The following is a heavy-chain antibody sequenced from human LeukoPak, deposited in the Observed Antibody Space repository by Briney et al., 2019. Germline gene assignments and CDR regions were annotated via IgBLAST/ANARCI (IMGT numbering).Heavy chain of an antibody. D-gene: IGHD7-27*01. CDR1: GFAFSSNW. Sequence: GGSLRLSCAASGFAFSSNWMHWVRQTPGKGLVWVSHINSGGSGTSYADSVEGRFTISRDNAKNTLYLQMNSLKGEDTAVYYCATSLGPLAEYWGRGTLVTVSS. CDR3: ATSLGPLAEY. J-gene: IGHJ4*02. CDR2: INSGGSGT. V-gene: IGHV3-74*01.